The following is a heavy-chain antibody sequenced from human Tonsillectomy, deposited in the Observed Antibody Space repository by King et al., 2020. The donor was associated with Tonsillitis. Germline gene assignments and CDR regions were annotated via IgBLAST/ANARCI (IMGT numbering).Heavy chain of an antibody. CDR2: VSYDGTNK. D-gene: IGHD3-10*01. Sequence: QLVQSGGGVVQPGRSLRLSCSASGFTFSNYGMHWVRQAPGKGLEWVAVVSYDGTNKYYADSVKGRFTISRDNSKNTLYLQMSSLRPDDTAVYYCAKEGLIWFGDLPTQADHWGQGTLVTVPS. V-gene: IGHV3-30*18. CDR1: GFTFSNYG. CDR3: AKEGLIWFGDLPTQADH. J-gene: IGHJ4*02.